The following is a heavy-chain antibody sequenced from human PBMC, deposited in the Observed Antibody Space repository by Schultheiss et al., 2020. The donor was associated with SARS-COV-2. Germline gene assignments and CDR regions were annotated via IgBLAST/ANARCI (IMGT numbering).Heavy chain of an antibody. D-gene: IGHD6-13*01. V-gene: IGHV1-2*02. CDR2: INPNSGGT. J-gene: IGHJ6*02. CDR1: GYTFTSYD. Sequence: ASVKVSCKASGYTFTSYDINWVRQAPGQGLEWMGWINPNSGGTNYAQKFQGRVTMTRDTSISTAYMELSRLRSDDTAVYYCARDRILAAAVAMRGYGMDVWGQGTTVTVSS. CDR3: ARDRILAAAVAMRGYGMDV.